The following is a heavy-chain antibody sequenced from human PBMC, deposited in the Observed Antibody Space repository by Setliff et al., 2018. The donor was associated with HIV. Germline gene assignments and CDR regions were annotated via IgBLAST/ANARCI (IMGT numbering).Heavy chain of an antibody. CDR3: ARPLLRTNPVYGILGNWFDS. D-gene: IGHD2-8*01. V-gene: IGHV3-33*08. CDR1: GFTFSGNP. J-gene: IGHJ5*01. Sequence: GGSLRLSCAASGFTFSGNPMHWVRQGPGRGLEWVAVIWYDESNKFYADSVKGRFTISRDSSKNTLYLQMNSLRAEDTAVYYCARPLLRTNPVYGILGNWFDSWGRGTLVTVSS. CDR2: IWYDESNK.